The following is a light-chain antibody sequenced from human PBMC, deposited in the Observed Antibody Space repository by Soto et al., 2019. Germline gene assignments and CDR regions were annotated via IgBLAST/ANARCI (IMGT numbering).Light chain of an antibody. V-gene: IGLV2-14*01. J-gene: IGLJ2*01. CDR1: NSDIGGYNS. CDR3: CSYTRRSTRV. Sequence: QSALTQPASVSGSPGQSITISCTGSNSDIGGYNSVSWYQQHPGKAPKLLIFGVTNRPSGVSDRFSGSKSGNTASLTISGLQAEDEADYYCCSYTRRSTRVFGGGTKLTVL. CDR2: GVT.